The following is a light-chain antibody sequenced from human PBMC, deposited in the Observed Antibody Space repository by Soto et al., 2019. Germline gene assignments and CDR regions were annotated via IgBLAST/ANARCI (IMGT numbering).Light chain of an antibody. CDR3: QQYNNWPAIT. Sequence: EIVLTQSPGTLSLSPGERATLSCRASQSLRSNLAWYQQKPGQAPRLLIYGASTRATGIPARFSGSGSGTEFTLTISSLQSEDFAVYYCQQYNNWPAITFGQGTKVDIK. CDR2: GAS. CDR1: QSLRSN. J-gene: IGKJ1*01. V-gene: IGKV3D-15*01.